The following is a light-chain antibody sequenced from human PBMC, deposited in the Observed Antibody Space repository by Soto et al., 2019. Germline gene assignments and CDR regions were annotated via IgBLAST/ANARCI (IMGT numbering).Light chain of an antibody. J-gene: IGKJ1*01. CDR1: QSISSY. CDR2: GAS. CDR3: QQYNTRPQT. Sequence: EIVLTQSPGTLSLSPGERATLSCRASQSISSYLAWYQQKPGQPPRLLISGASTRATGVPDRFSGSGSETEFALTISSLQSEDFTVYFCQQYNTRPQTFGQGTKVDI. V-gene: IGKV3-15*01.